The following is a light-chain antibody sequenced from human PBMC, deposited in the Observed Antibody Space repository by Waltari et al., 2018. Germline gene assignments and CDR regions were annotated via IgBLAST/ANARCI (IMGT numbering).Light chain of an antibody. CDR2: AAS. V-gene: IGKV1-39*01. J-gene: IGKJ1*01. CDR3: QQSYSKM. CDR1: QSISSY. Sequence: DIQMTQSPSSLSASVGDRVTITCRASQSISSYLNWYQQKPGKAPKLLIYAASSLQSGVPSRFSGSGSGTDFTLTISSLQPEDFATYYCQQSYSKMFGQGTKVEIK.